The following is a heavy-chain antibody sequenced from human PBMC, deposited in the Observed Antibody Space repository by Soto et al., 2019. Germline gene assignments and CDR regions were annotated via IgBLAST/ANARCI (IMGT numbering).Heavy chain of an antibody. D-gene: IGHD6-19*01. V-gene: IGHV5-10-1*03. CDR3: ARYKYSSGWLDGRIAFDI. Sequence: EVQLVQSGAEVKKPGESLRISCKGSGYSFTSYWISWVRQMPGKGLEWMGRIDPSDSYTNYSPSFQGHVTISADKSISTAYLQWSSLKASDTAMYYCARYKYSSGWLDGRIAFDIWGQGTMVTVSS. CDR1: GYSFTSYW. J-gene: IGHJ3*02. CDR2: IDPSDSYT.